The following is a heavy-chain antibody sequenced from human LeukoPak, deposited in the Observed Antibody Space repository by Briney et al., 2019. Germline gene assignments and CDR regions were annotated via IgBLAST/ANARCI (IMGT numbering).Heavy chain of an antibody. V-gene: IGHV1-69*06. J-gene: IGHJ3*02. CDR1: GGTFSSYA. CDR2: IIPIFGTA. Sequence: SVTVSCKASGGTFSSYAISWVRQAPGQGLEWMGRIIPIFGTANYAQKFQGRVTITADKSTSTAYMELSSLRSEDTAVYYCARSHYYDSSGYDAFDIWGQGTMVTVSS. CDR3: ARSHYYDSSGYDAFDI. D-gene: IGHD3-22*01.